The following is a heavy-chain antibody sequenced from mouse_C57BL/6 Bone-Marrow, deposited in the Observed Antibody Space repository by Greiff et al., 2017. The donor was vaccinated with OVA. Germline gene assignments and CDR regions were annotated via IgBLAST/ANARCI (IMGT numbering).Heavy chain of an antibody. D-gene: IGHD2-5*01. Sequence: QQPGRGLEWIGRIDPNSGGTKYNEKFKSKATLTVDKPSSTAYMQLSSLTSEDSAVYYCARRGTYYSNYELGPNWYFDVWGTGTTVTVSS. J-gene: IGHJ1*03. V-gene: IGHV1-72*01. CDR3: ARRGTYYSNYELGPNWYFDV. CDR2: IDPNSGGT.